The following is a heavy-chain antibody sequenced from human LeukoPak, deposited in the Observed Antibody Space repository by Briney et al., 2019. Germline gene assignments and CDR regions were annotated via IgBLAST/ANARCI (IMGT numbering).Heavy chain of an antibody. J-gene: IGHJ6*02. CDR1: GFTFSSYE. V-gene: IGHV3-30-3*01. Sequence: GGSLRLSCAAFGFTFSSYEFNWVRQAPGKGLEWVAVISYDGSNKYYADSVKGRFTISRDNSKNTLYLQMNSLRAEDTAVYYCARDQLGYCSGGSCYHYYYGMDVWGQGTTVTVSS. CDR3: ARDQLGYCSGGSCYHYYYGMDV. D-gene: IGHD2-15*01. CDR2: ISYDGSNK.